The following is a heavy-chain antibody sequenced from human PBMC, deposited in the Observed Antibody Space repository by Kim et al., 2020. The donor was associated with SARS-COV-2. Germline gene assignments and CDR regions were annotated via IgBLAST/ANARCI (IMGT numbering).Heavy chain of an antibody. Sequence: SETLSLTCTVSGGSVSSGSYYWSWIRQPPGKRLEWIGYIYYSGSTNYNPSLKSRVTISVDTSKNQFSLKLSSVTAADTAVYYCAGMWELQAQFDYWGQGTLVTVSS. CDR1: GGSVSSGSYY. CDR3: AGMWELQAQFDY. J-gene: IGHJ4*02. V-gene: IGHV4-61*01. D-gene: IGHD1-26*01. CDR2: IYYSGST.